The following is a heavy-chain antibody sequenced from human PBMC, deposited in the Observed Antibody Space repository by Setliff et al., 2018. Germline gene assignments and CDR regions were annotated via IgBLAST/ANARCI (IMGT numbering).Heavy chain of an antibody. CDR3: ARDLGYCSRTSCHGDWFDP. CDR1: GYTFSSYA. Sequence: ASVKVSCKASGYTFSSYAMNWVRQAPGQGLEWMGRINTITGNPTYAQGFTGRFVFSLDTSVSTAYLQISSLKPEVTAVYYCARDLGYCSRTSCHGDWFDPWGQGTLVTVSS. V-gene: IGHV7-4-1*02. CDR2: INTITGNP. D-gene: IGHD2-2*01. J-gene: IGHJ5*02.